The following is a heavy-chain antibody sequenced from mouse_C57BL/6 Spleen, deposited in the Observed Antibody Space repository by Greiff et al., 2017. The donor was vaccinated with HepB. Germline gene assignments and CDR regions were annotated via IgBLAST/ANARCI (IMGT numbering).Heavy chain of an antibody. CDR2: IDPSDSYT. D-gene: IGHD1-1*01. CDR1: GYTFTSYW. J-gene: IGHJ2*01. CDR3: ARRSTTDYLDY. Sequence: QVQLQQPGAELVRPGTSVKLSCKASGYTFTSYWMHWVKQRPGQGLEWIGVIDPSDSYTNYNQKFKGKATLTVDTSSSTAYMQLSSLTSEDSAVYYCARRSTTDYLDYWGQGTTLTVSS. V-gene: IGHV1-59*01.